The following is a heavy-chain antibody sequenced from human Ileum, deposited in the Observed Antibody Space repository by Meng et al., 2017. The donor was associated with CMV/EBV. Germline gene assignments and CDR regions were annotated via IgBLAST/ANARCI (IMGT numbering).Heavy chain of an antibody. Sequence: GESLKISCTASGFTFSSYWMHWVRQAPGKGLVWVSRINSDGSSTSYADSVKGRFTISRDNAKNTLYLQMNSLSAEDTAVYYCARPFGMDVWGQGTTVTVSS. D-gene: IGHD3-16*01. CDR2: INSDGSST. J-gene: IGHJ6*02. CDR3: ARPFGMDV. CDR1: GFTFSSYW. V-gene: IGHV3-74*01.